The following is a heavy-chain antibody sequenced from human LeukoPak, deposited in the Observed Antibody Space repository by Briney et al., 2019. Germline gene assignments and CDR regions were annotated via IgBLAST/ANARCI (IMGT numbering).Heavy chain of an antibody. CDR1: GFTFTSYW. CDR2: IKQDGSEK. V-gene: IGHV3-7*01. Sequence: GGSLRLSCAASGFTFTSYWMTWVRQAPGKGLEWVANIKQDGSEKYYVDSVKGRFTISRDNAKNSLFLQMNGLRAEDTAVYYCARSGAPIDYWGQGTLVTVSS. J-gene: IGHJ4*02. CDR3: ARSGAPIDY.